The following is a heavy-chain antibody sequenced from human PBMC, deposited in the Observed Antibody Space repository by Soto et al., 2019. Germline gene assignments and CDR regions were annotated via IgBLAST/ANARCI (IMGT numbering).Heavy chain of an antibody. Sequence: ASVKVSCKASGYTFTSYGISWVRQAPGQGLEWMGWISAFNGNAEYARNLQGRVTMTTDTSTSTSYMELRSLGSHDTAMYYCARVNGYCTSTSCFDYWGRGTLVTVSS. CDR1: GYTFTSYG. D-gene: IGHD2-2*03. CDR3: ARVNGYCTSTSCFDY. CDR2: ISAFNGNA. V-gene: IGHV1-18*01. J-gene: IGHJ4*02.